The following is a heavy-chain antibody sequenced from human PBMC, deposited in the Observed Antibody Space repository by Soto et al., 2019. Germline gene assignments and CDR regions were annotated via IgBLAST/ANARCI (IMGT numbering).Heavy chain of an antibody. V-gene: IGHV4-39*01. D-gene: IGHD4-17*01. CDR2: IYYSGST. J-gene: IGHJ4*02. Sequence: SETLSLTCTVSGGSISSSSYYWGWIRQPPGKGLEWIGSIYYSGSTYYNPSLKSRVTISVDTSKNQFSLKLSSVTAADTAVYYCARPTVVTRVSDYWGQGTMVTVSS. CDR3: ARPTVVTRVSDY. CDR1: GGSISSSSYY.